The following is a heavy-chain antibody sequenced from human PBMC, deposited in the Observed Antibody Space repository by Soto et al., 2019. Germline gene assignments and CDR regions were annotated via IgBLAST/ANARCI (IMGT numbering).Heavy chain of an antibody. Sequence: QVQLQQSGPGLVKPSQTLSLTCAISGASVSSNIATWNWIRQSPSRGLEWLGRTYYRSRWYNDYAPSVKSRITINPDTSKNHGSLQLNSVPPEDTAVYSCAIERGFLSEAFDIWGRGTMVTVSS. CDR1: GASVSSNIAT. CDR3: AIERGFLSEAFDI. J-gene: IGHJ3*02. V-gene: IGHV6-1*02. CDR2: TYYRSRWYN. D-gene: IGHD3-10*01.